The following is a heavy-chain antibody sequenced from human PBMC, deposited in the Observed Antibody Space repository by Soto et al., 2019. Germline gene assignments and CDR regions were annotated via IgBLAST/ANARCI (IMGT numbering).Heavy chain of an antibody. Sequence: GASVKVSCKASGYTFNSYSMNWVRQATGQGLEWMGWMNPNSGNTGYAQKFQGRVTMTRNTSISTAYMELSSLRSEDTAVYYCAREAAALGNDYWGQGTLVTVSS. J-gene: IGHJ4*02. V-gene: IGHV1-8*01. CDR2: MNPNSGNT. CDR1: GYTFNSYS. D-gene: IGHD2-2*01. CDR3: AREAAALGNDY.